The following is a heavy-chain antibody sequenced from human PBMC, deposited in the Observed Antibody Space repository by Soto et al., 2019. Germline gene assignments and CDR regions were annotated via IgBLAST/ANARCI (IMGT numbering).Heavy chain of an antibody. CDR1: GGSVSSGSYY. CDR3: ARDRGYYETSGYLKAFDI. V-gene: IGHV4-61*01. J-gene: IGHJ3*02. D-gene: IGHD3-22*01. Sequence: SETLSLTCTVSGGSVSSGSYYWTWIRQPPGKGLEWIGYIYNIGSTNYNSPLKSRVTISADTSKNQFSLKLTSVTAADTAVYYCARDRGYYETSGYLKAFDIWGQGTMVTVSS. CDR2: IYNIGST.